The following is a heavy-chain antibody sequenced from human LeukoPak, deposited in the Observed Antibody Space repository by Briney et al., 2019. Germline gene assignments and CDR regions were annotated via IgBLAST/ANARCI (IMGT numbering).Heavy chain of an antibody. CDR1: GGSISSSSYY. CDR2: INHSGST. CDR3: ASCTDPSGFDY. D-gene: IGHD2-8*01. J-gene: IGHJ4*02. Sequence: PSETLSLTCTVSGGSISSSSYYWGWIRQPPGKGLEWIGEINHSGSTNYNPSLKSRVTISVDTSKNQFSLKLSSVTAADTAVYYCASCTDPSGFDYWGQGILVTVSS. V-gene: IGHV4-39*07.